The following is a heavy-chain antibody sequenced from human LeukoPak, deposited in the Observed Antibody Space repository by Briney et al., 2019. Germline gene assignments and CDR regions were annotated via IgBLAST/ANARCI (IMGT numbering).Heavy chain of an antibody. CDR2: IDYSGTT. CDR1: GYSISSSSGYY. CDR3: ARGAVPAAISL. Sequence: SETLSLICTVSGYSISSSSGYYWGWIRQPPGKGLEWIGSIDYSGTTYYNVSLKSRVTISVDTSKNQFSLKLSSVTAADTAVYYCARGAVPAAISLWGQGTLVTVSS. J-gene: IGHJ4*02. V-gene: IGHV4-39*07. D-gene: IGHD2-2*01.